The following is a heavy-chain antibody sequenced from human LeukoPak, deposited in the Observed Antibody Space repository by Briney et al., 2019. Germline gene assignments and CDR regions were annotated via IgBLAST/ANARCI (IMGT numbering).Heavy chain of an antibody. J-gene: IGHJ4*02. CDR3: ARHAGSRKSYGHFDY. V-gene: IGHV4-34*01. CDR2: MNHSGST. CDR1: GGSFSGYY. D-gene: IGHD1-14*01. Sequence: SETLSLTCAVYGGSFSGYYWSWIRQPPGKGLEWIGEMNHSGSTNYNPSLKSRVTISVDTSKNQFSLKLSSVTAADTAVYYCARHAGSRKSYGHFDYWGQGTLVTVSS.